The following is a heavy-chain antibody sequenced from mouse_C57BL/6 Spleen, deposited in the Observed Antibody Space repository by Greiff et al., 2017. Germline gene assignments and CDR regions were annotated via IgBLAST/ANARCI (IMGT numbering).Heavy chain of an antibody. V-gene: IGHV1-18*01. J-gene: IGHJ1*03. CDR2: INPNNGGT. CDR1: GYTFTDYN. CDR3: ARRQSYYDYDGWYFDV. Sequence: KESGYTFTDYNMDWVKQSHGKSLEWIGDINPNNGGTIYNQKFKGKATLTVDKSSSTAYMELRSLTSEDTAVYYCARRQSYYDYDGWYFDVWGTGTTVTVSS. D-gene: IGHD2-4*01.